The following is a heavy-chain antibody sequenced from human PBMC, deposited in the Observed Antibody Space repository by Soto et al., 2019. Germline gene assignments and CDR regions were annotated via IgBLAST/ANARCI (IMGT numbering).Heavy chain of an antibody. V-gene: IGHV3-23*01. CDR1: GFPLSTYG. Sequence: EVQLLESGGGLVQPGGSLRLSCAASGFPLSTYGMTWVRQAPGKGLEWVSAITGTVGNTYYVDSVKGRFTSSRDNSKNMLYLQVNSLRGEYTAVYYCARIRGYWYGLDVWGQGTTVTGSS. CDR2: ITGTVGNT. CDR3: ARIRGYWYGLDV. J-gene: IGHJ6*02.